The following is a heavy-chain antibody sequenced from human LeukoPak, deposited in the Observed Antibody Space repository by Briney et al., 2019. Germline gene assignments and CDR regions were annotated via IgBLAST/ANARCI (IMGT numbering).Heavy chain of an antibody. J-gene: IGHJ4*02. Sequence: SETPSLTCAVYGGSFSGYYWSWIRQPPGKGLEWIGEINHSGSTNYNPSLKSRVTISVDTSKNQFSLKLSSVTAADTAVYYCAREPVGATTGIDYWGQGTLVTVSS. CDR3: AREPVGATTGIDY. D-gene: IGHD1-26*01. CDR2: INHSGST. V-gene: IGHV4-34*01. CDR1: GGSFSGYY.